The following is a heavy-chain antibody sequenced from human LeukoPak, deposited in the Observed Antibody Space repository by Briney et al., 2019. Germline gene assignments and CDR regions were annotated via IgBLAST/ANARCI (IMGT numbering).Heavy chain of an antibody. CDR1: GGSISSYY. CDR3: ARVRTGSYSPDAFAAFDI. D-gene: IGHD1-26*01. CDR2: IYYSGST. V-gene: IGHV4-59*01. J-gene: IGHJ3*02. Sequence: PSETLSLTCTVSGGSISSYYWSWIRQPPGKGLEWIGYIYYSGSTNYNPSLKSRVTISVDTSKNQFSLKLSSVTAADTAVYYCARVRTGSYSPDAFAAFDIWGQGTMVIVSS.